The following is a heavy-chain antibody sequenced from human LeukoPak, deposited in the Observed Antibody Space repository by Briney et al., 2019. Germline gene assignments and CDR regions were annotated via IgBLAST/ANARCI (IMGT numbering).Heavy chain of an antibody. CDR1: GGSFSGYY. Sequence: SETLSLTCAVYGGSFSGYYWSWIRQPPGKGLEWIGEINHSGSTNYNPSLKSRVTISVDTSKNRFSLKLSSVTAADTAVYYCAREAQGRGYWGQGTLVTVSS. CDR2: INHSGST. D-gene: IGHD3-10*01. CDR3: AREAQGRGY. V-gene: IGHV4-34*01. J-gene: IGHJ4*02.